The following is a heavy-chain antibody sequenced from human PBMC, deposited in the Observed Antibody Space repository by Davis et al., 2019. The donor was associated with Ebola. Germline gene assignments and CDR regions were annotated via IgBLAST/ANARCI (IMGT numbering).Heavy chain of an antibody. CDR2: ISYDGSNK. CDR1: GFTFSNYG. J-gene: IGHJ4*02. D-gene: IGHD3-22*01. CDR3: AKDPILRGVIVGGFDY. V-gene: IGHV3-30*18. Sequence: SLKISCAASGFTFSNYGMHWVRQAPGKGLEWVAVISYDGSNKYYADSVKGRFTISRGNSKNTLYLHMNSLRAEDTAVYYCAKDPILRGVIVGGFDYWGQGTLVTVSS.